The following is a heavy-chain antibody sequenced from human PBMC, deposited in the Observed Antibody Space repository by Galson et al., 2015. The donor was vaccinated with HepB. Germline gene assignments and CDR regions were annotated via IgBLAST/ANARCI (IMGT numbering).Heavy chain of an antibody. CDR3: VRDALGGYDF. CDR1: GFTFSDHR. CDR2: LNPDGNAK. Sequence: SLRLSCAASGFTFSDHRMSWVRQTPRKGLEWVTNLNPDGNAKYYADSVEGRFTISRDNAKDSLYLQMNRLTDEDTAVYFCVRDALGGYDFWGQGTMATVSA. V-gene: IGHV3-7*03. D-gene: IGHD3-22*01. J-gene: IGHJ3*01.